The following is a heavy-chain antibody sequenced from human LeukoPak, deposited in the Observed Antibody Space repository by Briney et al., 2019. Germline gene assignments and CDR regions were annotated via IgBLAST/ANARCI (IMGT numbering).Heavy chain of an antibody. J-gene: IGHJ3*02. Sequence: SETLSLTCTVSGGSISSYYWSWIRQPPGKGLEWIGEINHSGSTNYNPSLKSRVTISVDTSKNQFSLKLSSVTAADTAVYYCARMTAAFDIWGQGTMVTVSS. V-gene: IGHV4-34*01. D-gene: IGHD6-13*01. CDR1: GGSISSYY. CDR3: ARMTAAFDI. CDR2: INHSGST.